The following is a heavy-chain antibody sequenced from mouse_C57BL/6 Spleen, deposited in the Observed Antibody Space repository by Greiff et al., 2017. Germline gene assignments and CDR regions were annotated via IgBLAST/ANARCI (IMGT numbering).Heavy chain of an antibody. Sequence: DVQLQESGAELVRPGASVKLSCTASGFNIKDDYMHWVKQRPEQGLEWIGWIDPENGDTEYASKFQGKATITADTSSNTAYLQLSSLTSEDTAVYYCTTEDGNYFDYWGQGTTLTVSS. J-gene: IGHJ2*01. CDR1: GFNIKDDY. CDR3: TTEDGNYFDY. V-gene: IGHV14-4*01. CDR2: IDPENGDT. D-gene: IGHD2-1*01.